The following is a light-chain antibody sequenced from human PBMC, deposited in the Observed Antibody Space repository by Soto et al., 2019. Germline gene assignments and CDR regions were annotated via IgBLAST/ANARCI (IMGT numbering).Light chain of an antibody. V-gene: IGLV2-14*01. Sequence: QSALTQPASVSGSPGQSITISCSATSSDVGGYNYVSWYQQHPGKAPKLMIYDVSNRPSGVSNRFSGSKSGNTASLTISGLQAEYEADYYGSSYTSSSTLLYVFGTGTKLTVL. CDR1: SSDVGGYNY. J-gene: IGLJ1*01. CDR2: DVS. CDR3: SSYTSSSTLLYV.